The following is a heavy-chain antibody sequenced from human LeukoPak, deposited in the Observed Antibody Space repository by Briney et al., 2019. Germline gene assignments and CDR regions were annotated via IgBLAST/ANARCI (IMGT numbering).Heavy chain of an antibody. CDR1: GASLSSYY. D-gene: IGHD3-3*01. Sequence: PSETLSLTCSVSGASLSSYYWGWLRQSPGKGLEWLGYISDTGKTDYNPSLKSRGTLSLDTSKNQFSLRLTSVTAADTAVYYCVTGYYEPFDNWGQGTLVTVSS. CDR2: ISDTGKT. CDR3: VTGYYEPFDN. J-gene: IGHJ4*02. V-gene: IGHV4-59*01.